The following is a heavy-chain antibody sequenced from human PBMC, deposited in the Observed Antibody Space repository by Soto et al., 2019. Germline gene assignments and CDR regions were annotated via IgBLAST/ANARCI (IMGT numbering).Heavy chain of an antibody. Sequence: SETLSLTCAVFGGSFSDYYWNWIRQPPGKGLGWIGEINHRGSMNYNPSLKSRVNISVDTSREQFSLTLTSLTAADTATYYCARGGLGSYWNPIDLWGQGSMVTDYS. J-gene: IGHJ4*01. CDR2: INHRGSM. V-gene: IGHV4-34*01. CDR3: ARGGLGSYWNPIDL. CDR1: GGSFSDYY. D-gene: IGHD3-10*01.